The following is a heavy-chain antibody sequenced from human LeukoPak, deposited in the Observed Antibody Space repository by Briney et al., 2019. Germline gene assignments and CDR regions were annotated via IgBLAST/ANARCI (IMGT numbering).Heavy chain of an antibody. CDR3: ARDRGYSYGLDAFDI. Sequence: ASVKVSCKASGYTFTGYYMHWVRQAPGQGIEWMGWINPNSGGTNYAQKFQGRVTMTRDTSISTAYMELSRLRSDDTAVYYCARDRGYSYGLDAFDIWGQGTMVTVSS. CDR1: GYTFTGYY. V-gene: IGHV1-2*02. J-gene: IGHJ3*02. CDR2: INPNSGGT. D-gene: IGHD5-18*01.